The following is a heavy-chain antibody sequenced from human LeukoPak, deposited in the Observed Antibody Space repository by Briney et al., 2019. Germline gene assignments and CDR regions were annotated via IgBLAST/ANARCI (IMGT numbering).Heavy chain of an antibody. Sequence: ASVKVSCKASGYTFTGYYMHWVRQAPGQGLEWMGWINPNSGGTNYAQKFQGRVTMTRDTSISTAYMELSGLRSDDTAVYYCARDLGGNVLLWFGDPHWFDPWGQGTLVTVSS. CDR2: INPNSGGT. D-gene: IGHD3-10*01. J-gene: IGHJ5*02. V-gene: IGHV1-2*02. CDR1: GYTFTGYY. CDR3: ARDLGGNVLLWFGDPHWFDP.